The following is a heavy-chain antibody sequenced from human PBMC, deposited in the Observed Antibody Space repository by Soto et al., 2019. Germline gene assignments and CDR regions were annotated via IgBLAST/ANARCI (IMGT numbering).Heavy chain of an antibody. D-gene: IGHD4-17*01. V-gene: IGHV4-4*02. J-gene: IGHJ6*02. Sequence: PSETLSLTCAVSGGSISSSNWWSWVRQPPGKGLEWIGEIYHSGSTNYNPSLKSRVTISVDKSKNQFSLKLSPVTAADTAVYYCARQNKPDYGDPIDYYYYGMDVWGQGTTVTVSS. CDR2: IYHSGST. CDR1: GGSISSSNW. CDR3: ARQNKPDYGDPIDYYYYGMDV.